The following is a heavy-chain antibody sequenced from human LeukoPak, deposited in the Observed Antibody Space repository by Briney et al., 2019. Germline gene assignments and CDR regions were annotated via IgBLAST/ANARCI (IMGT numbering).Heavy chain of an antibody. CDR3: ARPLRESGYFYFDY. D-gene: IGHD3-3*01. J-gene: IGHJ4*02. V-gene: IGHV3-48*04. CDR1: GFTFDSYS. CDR2: ITSSSSTI. Sequence: GGSLRLSCAASGFTFDSYSMSWVRQAPGKGLEWVSYITSSSSTIYCPDSVKGRFTISRDNAKNSLYLQMNSLRAEDTAVYYCARPLRESGYFYFDYWGQGTLVTVSS.